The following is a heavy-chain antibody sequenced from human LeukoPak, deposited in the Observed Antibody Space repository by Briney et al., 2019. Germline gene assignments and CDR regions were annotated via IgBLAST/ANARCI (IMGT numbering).Heavy chain of an antibody. V-gene: IGHV3-23*01. D-gene: IGHD6-13*01. CDR3: AKGPYSSSWYGLWL. J-gene: IGHJ4*02. CDR2: ISGSGGST. CDR1: GFTFSSYA. Sequence: GGSLRLSCAASGFTFSSYAMSWVRQAPGKGLEWVSAISGSGGSTYYADSVKGRFTISRDNSKNTLYLQMNSLRAEDTAVYYCAKGPYSSSWYGLWLWGQGTLVTVSS.